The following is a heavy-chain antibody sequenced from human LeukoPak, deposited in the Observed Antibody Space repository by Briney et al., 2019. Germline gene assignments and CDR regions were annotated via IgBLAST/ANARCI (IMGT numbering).Heavy chain of an antibody. D-gene: IGHD1-26*01. Sequence: PGGSLRLSCAASGFTFSSYAMSWVRQAPGKGLEWVSAISGSSTYYAASVKGRFMISRDNSKNTLYLQMHSLRAEDTAVYSCAKGKKWELPLESWGLGTLVTVSS. CDR1: GFTFSSYA. V-gene: IGHV3-23*01. J-gene: IGHJ4*02. CDR3: AKGKKWELPLES. CDR2: ISGSST.